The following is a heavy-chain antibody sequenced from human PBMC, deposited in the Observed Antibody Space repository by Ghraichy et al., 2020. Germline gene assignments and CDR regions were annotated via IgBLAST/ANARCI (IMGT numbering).Heavy chain of an antibody. V-gene: IGHV1-8*01. CDR3: ARGLFLEWLLLSYGMDV. J-gene: IGHJ6*02. D-gene: IGHD3-3*01. CDR2: MNPNSGNT. CDR1: GYTFTSYD. Sequence: ASVKVSCKASGYTFTSYDINWVRQATGQGLEWMGWMNPNSGNTGYAQKFQGRVTMTRNTSISTAYMELSSLRSEDTAVYYCARGLFLEWLLLSYGMDVWGQGTTVTVSS.